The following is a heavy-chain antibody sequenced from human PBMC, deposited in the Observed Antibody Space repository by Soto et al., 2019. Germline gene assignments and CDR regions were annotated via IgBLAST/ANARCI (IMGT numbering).Heavy chain of an antibody. CDR1: GYCFTNYW. J-gene: IGHJ3*02. CDR3: ATPYGSGSSDAFDI. Sequence: GESLKISCTGSGYCFTNYWIGWVQPIPGKGVERGGIISPGDTATRYSPSYHRQATISADKAISTANLQWSSLKSSDTAMYCCATPYGSGSSDAFDIWGQGTMVTVSS. D-gene: IGHD3-10*01. V-gene: IGHV5-51*07. CDR2: ISPGDTAT.